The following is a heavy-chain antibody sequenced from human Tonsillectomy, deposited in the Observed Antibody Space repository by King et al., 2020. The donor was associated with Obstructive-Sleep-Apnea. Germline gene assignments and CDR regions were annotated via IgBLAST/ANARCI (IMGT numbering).Heavy chain of an antibody. CDR1: GCIFTNSG. CDR3: AMTEVQYWFDP. V-gene: IGHV3-30*02. Sequence: QLVQSGGGVVRPGGALRRSCAASGCIFTNSGMHWVRQAPGKGLEGVAFLREDGRYTYYADSVKGRFTISRDNSKNTLYLRMTSLKTEDTAVYYCAMTEVQYWFDPWGQGTLVTVSS. CDR2: LREDGRYT. D-gene: IGHD1-14*01. J-gene: IGHJ5*02.